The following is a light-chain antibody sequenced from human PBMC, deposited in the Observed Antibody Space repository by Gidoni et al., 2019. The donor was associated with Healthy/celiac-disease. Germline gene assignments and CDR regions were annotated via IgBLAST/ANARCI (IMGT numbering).Light chain of an antibody. Sequence: DIQMTQSPSSLSASVGDRVTITCRASQSISSYLNWYQQKPGKAPKLLIYAASSLQSGVPSRFSGSASGTDFTLTISSLQPEDFATYYCQQSYSTPPHTFXGXTKVEIK. CDR2: AAS. CDR1: QSISSY. J-gene: IGKJ4*01. V-gene: IGKV1-39*01. CDR3: QQSYSTPPHT.